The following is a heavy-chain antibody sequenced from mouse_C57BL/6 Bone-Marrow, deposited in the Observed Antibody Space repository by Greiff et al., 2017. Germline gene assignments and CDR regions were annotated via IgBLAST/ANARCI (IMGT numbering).Heavy chain of an antibody. D-gene: IGHD1-1*01. V-gene: IGHV1-59*01. CDR2: IDPSDSYT. CDR3: FYCDSPFDV. Sequence: QVQLQQPGAELVRPGTSVKLSCKASGYTFTSYWMHWVKQRPGQGLEWIGVIDPSDSYTNYNQKFKGKATLTVDTSSSTAYMQLSSLTSEDSAVYYCFYCDSPFDVWGTGTTVTVSA. J-gene: IGHJ1*03. CDR1: GYTFTSYW.